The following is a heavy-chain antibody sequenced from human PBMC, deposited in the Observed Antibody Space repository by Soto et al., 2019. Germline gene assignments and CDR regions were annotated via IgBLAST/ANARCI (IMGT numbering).Heavy chain of an antibody. CDR3: ATRYCSGGSCYLSHYYYGMDV. CDR1: GGSISSGGYY. D-gene: IGHD2-15*01. Sequence: PSETLSLTCTVSGGSISSGGYYGSWIRKHPGKGLEWIGYIYYSGSTYYNPSLKSRVTISVDTSKNQFSLKLSSVTAADTAVYYCATRYCSGGSCYLSHYYYGMDVWGQGTTVTVSS. J-gene: IGHJ6*02. CDR2: IYYSGST. V-gene: IGHV4-31*03.